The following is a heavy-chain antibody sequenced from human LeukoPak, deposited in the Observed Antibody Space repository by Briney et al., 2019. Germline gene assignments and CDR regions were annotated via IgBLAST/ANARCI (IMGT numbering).Heavy chain of an antibody. CDR3: AKDHDYGGSFDY. J-gene: IGHJ4*02. CDR1: GFTFSSYA. V-gene: IGHV3-23*01. CDR2: ISGSGGST. D-gene: IGHD4-23*01. Sequence: QTGGSLRLSCAASGFTFSSYAMSWVRQAPGKGLEWVSAISGSGGSTYYADSVKGRFTISRDNSKNTLYLQMNSLRAEDTAVYYCAKDHDYGGSFDYWGQGTLVTVSS.